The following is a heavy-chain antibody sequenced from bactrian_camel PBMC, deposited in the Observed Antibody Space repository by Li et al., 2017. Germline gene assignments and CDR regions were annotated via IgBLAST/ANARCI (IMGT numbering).Heavy chain of an antibody. V-gene: IGHV3S40*01. CDR1: GFPFSTSR. CDR3: GSPALGRSWMC. CDR2: INSVGDSA. Sequence: VQLVESGGASAQPGGSLRLSCIVSGFPFSTSRMYWIRQAPGQGLEWVADINSVGDSASYADSVKGRFTISQDNPKNTLYLQMNDLKPEDTAVYYCGSPALGRSWMCGGQGTQVTVS. D-gene: IGHD6*01. J-gene: IGHJ4*01.